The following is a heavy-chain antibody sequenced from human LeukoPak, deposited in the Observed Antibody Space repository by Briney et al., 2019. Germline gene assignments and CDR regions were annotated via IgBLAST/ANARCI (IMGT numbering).Heavy chain of an antibody. CDR1: GYSFTSYW. CDR3: ARAYKGELHHAFDI. V-gene: IGHV5-51*01. D-gene: IGHD1-26*01. CDR2: IYPGDSDT. Sequence: GESLKISCKGSGYSFTSYWIGWVRQMPGKGLEWMEIIYPGDSDTRYSPSFQGQVTSSADKSLSTAYLQWSSLKASDTAMYCGARAYKGELHHAFDIWGEGTMVTVSS. J-gene: IGHJ3*02.